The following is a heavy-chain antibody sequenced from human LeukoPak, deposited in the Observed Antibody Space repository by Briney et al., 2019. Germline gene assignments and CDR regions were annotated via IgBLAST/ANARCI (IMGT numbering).Heavy chain of an antibody. CDR2: ISSSGSYI. CDR1: GFTFSSYG. V-gene: IGHV3-21*01. Sequence: GGSLRLSRAASGFTFSSYGMSWVRQAPGKGLEWVSCISSSGSYIYYADSVKGRFTISRDNAKNSLYLQMNSLRAEDTAVYYCARGLNWKYGWIDPWGQGTLVTVSS. D-gene: IGHD1-7*01. J-gene: IGHJ5*02. CDR3: ARGLNWKYGWIDP.